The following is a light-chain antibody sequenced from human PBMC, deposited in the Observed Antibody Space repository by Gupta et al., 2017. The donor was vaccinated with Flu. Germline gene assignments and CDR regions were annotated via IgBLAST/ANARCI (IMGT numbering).Light chain of an antibody. CDR3: CSTESSGNHRL. V-gene: IGLV3-10*01. Sequence: SSALTQPPSVSVSPGQTARITCSGGALPKKYVFWYQQKSGQAPVLVIYEDNKRPSGIPARFSGSSSGTMASLTISEAQGEDEADFYCCSTESSGNHRLFGGGTKVTVL. CDR1: ALPKKY. J-gene: IGLJ3*02. CDR2: EDN.